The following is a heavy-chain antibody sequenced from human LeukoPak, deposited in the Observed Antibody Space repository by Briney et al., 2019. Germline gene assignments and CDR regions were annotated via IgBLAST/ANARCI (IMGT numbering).Heavy chain of an antibody. Sequence: GGSLRLSCAASGFTFSSYEMNWVRQAPGKGLGWVSYISGSGSAIYYADSVNGRFTISRDNAKNSLYLQMNSLRAEDTAVYYCAELGITMIGGVWGKGTTVTISS. CDR2: ISGSGSAI. J-gene: IGHJ6*04. CDR3: AELGITMIGGV. V-gene: IGHV3-48*03. CDR1: GFTFSSYE. D-gene: IGHD3-10*02.